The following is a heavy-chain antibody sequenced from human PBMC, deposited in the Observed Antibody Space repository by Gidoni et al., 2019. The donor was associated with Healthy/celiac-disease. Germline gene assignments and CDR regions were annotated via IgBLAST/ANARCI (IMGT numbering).Heavy chain of an antibody. CDR1: GFTCSSDA. J-gene: IGHJ3*02. CDR2: ISSNGGSK. CDR3: ARARSYGDPFLGDAFDI. Sequence: EVQLVESGGGLVQPGWSLRLPCAASGFTCSSDAMHWVRQSPGKGLEYGSGISSNGGSKYYANSVKGRFTITRDNTKNTLYHQKGSLRAEDMAVYYWARARSYGDPFLGDAFDIWGQGTMVTVSS. V-gene: IGHV3-64*01. D-gene: IGHD4-17*01.